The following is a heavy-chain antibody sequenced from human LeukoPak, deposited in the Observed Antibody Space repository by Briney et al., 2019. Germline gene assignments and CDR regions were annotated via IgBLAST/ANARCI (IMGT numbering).Heavy chain of an antibody. CDR2: ISYDGSNK. D-gene: IGHD6-13*01. J-gene: IGHJ5*02. CDR3: AKGGQQQASGWFDP. V-gene: IGHV3-30*18. Sequence: PGRSLRLSCTASGFTFSSYGMHWVRQAPGKGLEWVAVISYDGSNKYYADSVKGRFTISRDNSKNTLYLQMNSLRAEDTAVYYCAKGGQQQASGWFDPWGQGTLVTVSS. CDR1: GFTFSSYG.